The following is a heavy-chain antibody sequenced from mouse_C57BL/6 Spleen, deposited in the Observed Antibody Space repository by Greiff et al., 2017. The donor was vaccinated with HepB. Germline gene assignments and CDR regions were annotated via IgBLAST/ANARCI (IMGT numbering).Heavy chain of an antibody. CDR2: INPSSGYT. CDR3: ARDSSGYGFAY. J-gene: IGHJ3*01. D-gene: IGHD3-2*02. Sequence: VQLQQSGAELAKPGASVKLSCKASGYTFTSYWMHWVKQRPGQGLEWIGYINPSSGYTKYNQTVKDKATLTADKSSSTAYMQLSSLKYEDSAVNYCARDSSGYGFAYWGQGTLVTVSA. CDR1: GYTFTSYW. V-gene: IGHV1-7*01.